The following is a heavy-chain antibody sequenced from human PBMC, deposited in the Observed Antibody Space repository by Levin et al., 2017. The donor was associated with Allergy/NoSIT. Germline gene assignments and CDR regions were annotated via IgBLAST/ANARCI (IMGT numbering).Heavy chain of an antibody. D-gene: IGHD1-1*01. CDR2: ISTYNGNT. V-gene: IGHV1-18*01. CDR3: ARVMTGTHSYYYYYMDV. Sequence: ASVKVSCKASGYTFTSYGISWVRQAPGQGLEWMGWISTYNGNTNYAQKLQGRVTMTTDTSTSTAYMELRSLRSDDTAVYYCARVMTGTHSYYYYYMDVWGKGTTVTVSS. CDR1: GYTFTSYG. J-gene: IGHJ6*03.